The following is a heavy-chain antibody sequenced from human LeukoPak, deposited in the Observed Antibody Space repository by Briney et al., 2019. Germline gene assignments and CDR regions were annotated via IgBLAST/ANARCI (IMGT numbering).Heavy chain of an antibody. Sequence: ASVKVSCKASGYTFTGYSMHWVRQAPGQGLEWMGWINPNSGGTNYAQKFQGRVTMTGDTSISTAYMELSRLRSDDTAVYYCARDVSLYCSGGSCYEIGPYYYYGMDVWGQGTTVTVSS. CDR2: INPNSGGT. CDR1: GYTFTGYS. J-gene: IGHJ6*01. V-gene: IGHV1-2*02. CDR3: ARDVSLYCSGGSCYEIGPYYYYGMDV. D-gene: IGHD2-15*01.